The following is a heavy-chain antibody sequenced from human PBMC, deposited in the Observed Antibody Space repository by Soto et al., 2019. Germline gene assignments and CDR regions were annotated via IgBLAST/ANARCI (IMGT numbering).Heavy chain of an antibody. V-gene: IGHV3-23*01. CDR1: GFTFRNYA. CDR3: AKTPNSRLLNS. D-gene: IGHD3-9*01. Sequence: LLASGGGLVQPGESLKLSCAVSGFTFRNYAMSWVRQAPGKGLEWVAGITGTGSSTSYSDSVRGRFTISRDNSKNTLYLLMNSLRAEDTAVYWCAKTPNSRLLNSWGQGALVTVSS. CDR2: ITGTGSST. J-gene: IGHJ4*02.